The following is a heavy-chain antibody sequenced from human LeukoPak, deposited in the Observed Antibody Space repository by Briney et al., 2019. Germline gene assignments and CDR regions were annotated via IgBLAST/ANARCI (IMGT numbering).Heavy chain of an antibody. CDR2: IYHSGST. J-gene: IGHJ4*02. CDR3: VVLTPPYCTNGVCSTTRGAYFDY. D-gene: IGHD2-8*01. V-gene: IGHV4-30-2*01. Sequence: PSETLSLTCAVSGGSISSGGYSWSWIRQPLGRGLEWIGYIYHSGSTYYNPSLKSRVTISLDRSKNQFSLKLNSVTAAGTAVYYCVVLTPPYCTNGVCSTTRGAYFDYWGQGTLVTVSS. CDR1: GGSISSGGYS.